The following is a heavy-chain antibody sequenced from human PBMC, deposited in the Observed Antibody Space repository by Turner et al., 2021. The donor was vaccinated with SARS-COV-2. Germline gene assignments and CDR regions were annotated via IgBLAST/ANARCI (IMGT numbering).Heavy chain of an antibody. J-gene: IGHJ6*02. Sequence: EVQLVESWGGVVQPGGSLRLSCAASGFTFDDYAMHWVRQAPGKGLEWVSLISGDGGSTYYADSVKGRFTISRDNSKNSLYLQMNSLRTEDTALYYCAKGPYPGVFAGIYYGLDVWGQGTTVTVSS. CDR2: ISGDGGST. CDR3: AKGPYPGVFAGIYYGLDV. CDR1: GFTFDDYA. V-gene: IGHV3-43*02. D-gene: IGHD2-21*01.